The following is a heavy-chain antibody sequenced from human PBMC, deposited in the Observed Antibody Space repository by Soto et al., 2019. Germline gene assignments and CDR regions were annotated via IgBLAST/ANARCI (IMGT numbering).Heavy chain of an antibody. CDR2: INWNGGST. J-gene: IGHJ4*02. Sequence: EVQLVESGGAVVRPGGSLRLSCAASGFTFDDYAMRWVRQAPGKGLEWVAAINWNGGSTTYADSLKGRFTISRDNAKNSLHLQISSLKAEDTALDYCVSGSSTSCYSMAAFDYWGQGTLVTVSS. CDR3: VSGSSTSCYSMAAFDY. D-gene: IGHD2-2*02. CDR1: GFTFDDYA. V-gene: IGHV3-20*04.